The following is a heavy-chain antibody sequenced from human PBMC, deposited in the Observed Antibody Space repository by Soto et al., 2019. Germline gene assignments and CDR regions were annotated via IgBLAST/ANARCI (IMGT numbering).Heavy chain of an antibody. V-gene: IGHV3-23*01. J-gene: IGHJ4*02. CDR3: GKDVGYDYTTLDY. Sequence: EVQLLESGGGLVQPGGSLRLSCEAFGYTFTNYALNWVRQAPGRGLEWVSSISGSGSSRYYADSVRGRFTISRDDSKTTLYLQRNSLKAGDTALFSCGKDVGYDYTTLDYWGQGVLVTVSS. CDR2: ISGSGSSR. CDR1: GYTFTNYA. D-gene: IGHD5-12*01.